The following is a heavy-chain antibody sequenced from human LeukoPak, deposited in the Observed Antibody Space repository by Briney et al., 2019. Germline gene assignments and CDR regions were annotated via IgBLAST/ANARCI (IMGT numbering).Heavy chain of an antibody. CDR1: GFTVSFNY. V-gene: IGHV3-53*01. D-gene: IGHD6-19*01. CDR3: ARAQWRTYSYYYMDV. J-gene: IGHJ6*03. CDR2: IYSGGST. Sequence: PGGSLRLSCAASGFTVSFNYMSWVRQVPGKGLEWISVIYSGGSTYYADSVKGRFTISRDDSKNTLYLQMNSLRAEDTAIYYCARAQWRTYSYYYMDVWGKGTTVTVSS.